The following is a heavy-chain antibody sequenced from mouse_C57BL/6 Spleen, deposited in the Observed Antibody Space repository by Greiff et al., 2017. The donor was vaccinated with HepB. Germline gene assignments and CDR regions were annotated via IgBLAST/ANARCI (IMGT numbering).Heavy chain of an antibody. CDR2: IYPGDGDT. V-gene: IGHV1-82*01. Sequence: QVQLQQSGPELVKPGASVKISCKASGYAFSSSWMNWVKQRPGKGLEWIGRIYPGDGDTNYNGKFKGKATLTADKSSRTAYMQLSSLTSEDSAVYFCARDDYDGYYAMDYWGQGTSVTVSS. D-gene: IGHD2-4*01. J-gene: IGHJ4*01. CDR3: ARDDYDGYYAMDY. CDR1: GYAFSSSW.